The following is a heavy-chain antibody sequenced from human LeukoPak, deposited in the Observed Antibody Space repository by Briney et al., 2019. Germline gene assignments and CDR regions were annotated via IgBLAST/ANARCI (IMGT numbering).Heavy chain of an antibody. Sequence: GGSLRLSCAASGFTFNSYGMHWVRQAPGKGLEWVAFIRFDGSYKDYADSVKGRFTISRDKSKNTLYLQMNSLRPEDTAVYYCARPAYCGGNCYYFPDYWGQGTLVTVSS. CDR1: GFTFNSYG. D-gene: IGHD2-21*02. J-gene: IGHJ4*02. V-gene: IGHV3-30*02. CDR2: IRFDGSYK. CDR3: ARPAYCGGNCYYFPDY.